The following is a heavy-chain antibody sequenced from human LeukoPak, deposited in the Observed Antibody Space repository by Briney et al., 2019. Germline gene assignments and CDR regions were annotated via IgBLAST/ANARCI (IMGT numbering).Heavy chain of an antibody. CDR3: ARDPRGVKAILGAFDI. CDR1: GDSISSGSYL. CDR2: TYIGGYT. Sequence: PSQTLSLTCTVSGDSISSGSYLWRWIRQPAGKGLEWIVRTYIGGYTNYNPSLKSRFPISLDTSKNQISLRLSSVTAADTAVYYCARDPRGVKAILGAFDIWGQGTTVTVSS. D-gene: IGHD2-21*01. V-gene: IGHV4-61*02. J-gene: IGHJ3*02.